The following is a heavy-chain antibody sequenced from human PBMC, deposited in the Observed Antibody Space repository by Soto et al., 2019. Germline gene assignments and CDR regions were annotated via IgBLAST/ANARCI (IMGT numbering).Heavy chain of an antibody. J-gene: IGHJ4*02. Sequence: EVQLVESGGVVVQPGQSLRLSCAASGFTFDDYSFHWVRQAPGKGLEWVSLITRGGRSTYYADSVKGRFTISRDNNKNSLYLQMNSLTIEDTALYYCARSVVRGVISPVDYWGQGTLVTVSS. CDR2: ITRGGRST. D-gene: IGHD3-10*01. CDR3: ARSVVRGVISPVDY. V-gene: IGHV3-43*01. CDR1: GFTFDDYS.